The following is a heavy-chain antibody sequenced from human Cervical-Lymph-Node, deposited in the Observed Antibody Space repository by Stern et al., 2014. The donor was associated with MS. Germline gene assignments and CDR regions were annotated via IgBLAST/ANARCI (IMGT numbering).Heavy chain of an antibody. J-gene: IGHJ4*02. CDR3: ARGLATAVTTDY. CDR1: AYTFTGYY. Sequence: QVQLMQSGAEVRKPGASVKVSCKASAYTFTGYYIHWVRQAPGQGLEWMGWINPNSGGTKNAQKFQGRVTMTRDTSITTVYMELNRLTSDDTAVYYCARGLATAVTTDYWGQGTLVTVSS. CDR2: INPNSGGT. D-gene: IGHD4-17*01. V-gene: IGHV1-2*02.